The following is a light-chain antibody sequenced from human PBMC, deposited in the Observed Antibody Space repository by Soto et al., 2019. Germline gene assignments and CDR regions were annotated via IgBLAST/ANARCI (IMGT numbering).Light chain of an antibody. CDR3: QQRSAWPPIT. CDR1: QIVSSN. V-gene: IGKV3-11*01. Sequence: EIVLTQSPGTLPLSPGERAALSCRASQIVSSNLAWYQQKPGQAPRLLIYDASNRATGIPARFSGSASGTDFTLTISTLEPEDFAVYYCQQRSAWPPITFGQGTRLEIK. J-gene: IGKJ5*01. CDR2: DAS.